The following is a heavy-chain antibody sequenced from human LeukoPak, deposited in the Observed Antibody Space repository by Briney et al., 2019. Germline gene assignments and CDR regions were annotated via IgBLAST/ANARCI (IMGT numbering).Heavy chain of an antibody. D-gene: IGHD2-15*01. CDR1: GFTFSTYW. CDR2: ISSDASIT. Sequence: GGSLRLSCAASGFTFSTYWMHWVRQDPGKGLVWVSRISSDASITSYANPVTGRFTISRDDAKNTLYLQMNSLRAEDTALCYCATSARTYIGSSLDYWGQGTLVTVSS. CDR3: ATSARTYIGSSLDY. V-gene: IGHV3-74*01. J-gene: IGHJ4*02.